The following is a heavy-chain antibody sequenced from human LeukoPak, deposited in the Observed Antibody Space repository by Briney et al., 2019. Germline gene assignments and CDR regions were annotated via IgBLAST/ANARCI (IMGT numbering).Heavy chain of an antibody. D-gene: IGHD6-13*01. CDR1: GFTFSSFS. J-gene: IGHJ4*02. V-gene: IGHV3-21*01. Sequence: GGSLRLSCAASGFTFSSFSMIWVRQAPGKGLEWVSSTSSSSAYTFYAESGKGRFTISRDNAKNSLYLQMSSLRAEDTAVYFCARIRGSYYLDYWGQGTLVTVSS. CDR3: ARIRGSYYLDY. CDR2: TSSSSAYT.